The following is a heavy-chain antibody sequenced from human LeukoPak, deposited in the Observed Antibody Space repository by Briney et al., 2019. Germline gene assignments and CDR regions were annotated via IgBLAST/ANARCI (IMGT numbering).Heavy chain of an antibody. D-gene: IGHD3-10*01. V-gene: IGHV4-34*01. J-gene: IGHJ3*02. CDR2: INHDGST. CDR3: AGIWLGNNAFDN. Sequence: SETLSLTCAVYGGSFSGYYWSWVRQPPEKGLEWIGEINHDGSTTYNPSLKSRVSISVETSRSQFSLKLSSVTAADTAMYYCAGIWLGNNAFDNWGRGTMVTISS. CDR1: GGSFSGYY.